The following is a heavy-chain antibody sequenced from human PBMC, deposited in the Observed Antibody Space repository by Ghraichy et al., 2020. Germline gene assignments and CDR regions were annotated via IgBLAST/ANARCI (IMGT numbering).Heavy chain of an antibody. J-gene: IGHJ4*02. CDR3: ASPFYHDSSGPDY. CDR1: GFTFSSYS. V-gene: IGHV3-48*01. Sequence: GGSLRLSCAASGFTFSSYSMNWVRQAPGKGLEWVSYISSSSNIIYYADSVKGRFTISRDDAKNSLYLQMNNLKAEDTAVYYCASPFYHDSSGPDYWGQGTLVTVSS. CDR2: ISSSSNII. D-gene: IGHD3-22*01.